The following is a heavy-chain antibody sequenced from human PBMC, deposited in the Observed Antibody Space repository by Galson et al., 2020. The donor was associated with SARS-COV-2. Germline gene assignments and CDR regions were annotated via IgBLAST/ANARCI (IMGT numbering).Heavy chain of an antibody. D-gene: IGHD2-2*01. CDR2: ISSSGSTI. V-gene: IGHV3-48*03. CDR3: ASPMAPAYYYYYGMDV. Sequence: SCAASGFTFSSYEMNWVRQAPGKGLEWVSYISSSGSTIYYADSVKGRFTISRDNAKNSLYLQMNSLRAEDTAVYYCASPMAPAYYYYYGMDVWGQGTTVTVSS. J-gene: IGHJ6*02. CDR1: GFTFSSYE.